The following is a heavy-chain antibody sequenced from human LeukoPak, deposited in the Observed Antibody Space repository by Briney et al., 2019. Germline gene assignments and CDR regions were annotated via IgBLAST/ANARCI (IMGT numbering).Heavy chain of an antibody. CDR3: TRELWSGAYYFDY. D-gene: IGHD3-10*01. J-gene: IGHJ4*02. Sequence: GGSLRLSCAASGFTFSSYGMHWVRQAPGKGLKRVAVIWYDGSNKYYADSVKGRFTISRDNSKNTLYLQMNSLRAEDTAVYYCTRELWSGAYYFDYWGQGTLVTVSS. CDR1: GFTFSSYG. V-gene: IGHV3-33*01. CDR2: IWYDGSNK.